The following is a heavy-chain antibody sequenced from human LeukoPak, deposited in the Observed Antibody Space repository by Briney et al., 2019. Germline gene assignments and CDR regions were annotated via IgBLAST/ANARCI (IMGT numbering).Heavy chain of an antibody. J-gene: IGHJ4*02. V-gene: IGHV3-9*01. CDR1: GFTFDDYA. CDR3: AKDGGYSSSWSHFDY. D-gene: IGHD6-13*01. Sequence: GGSLRLSCAASGFTFDDYAMHWFRQAPGKGLEWVSGISWNSGSIGYADSVKGRFTISRDNAKNSLYLQMNSLRAEDTALYYCAKDGGYSSSWSHFDYWGQGTPVTVSS. CDR2: ISWNSGSI.